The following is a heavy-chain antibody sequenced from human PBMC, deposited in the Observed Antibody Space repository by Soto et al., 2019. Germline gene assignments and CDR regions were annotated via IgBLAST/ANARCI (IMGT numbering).Heavy chain of an antibody. J-gene: IGHJ3*01. CDR2: ISAYNGNT. V-gene: IGHV1-18*01. D-gene: IGHD2-15*01. CDR3: ARDQRLGYCSGGSCYSGGAFDV. CDR1: CYTFTSYG. Sequence: GASVKVSCKASCYTFTSYGISLFRHAQGQWLECMVWISAYNGNTNYAQKLQGRVTMTTDTSTSTAYMELRSLRSDDTAVYYCARDQRLGYCSGGSCYSGGAFDVWGQGTMVT.